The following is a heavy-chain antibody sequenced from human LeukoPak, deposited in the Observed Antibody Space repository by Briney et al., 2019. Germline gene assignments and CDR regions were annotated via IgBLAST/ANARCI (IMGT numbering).Heavy chain of an antibody. CDR2: INWNGETI. J-gene: IGHJ4*02. D-gene: IGHD7-27*01. Sequence: GRSLRLSCAASEFTFDDYAIHWVRQAPGKGLEWVSGINWNGETIAYADSVKGRFSISRDNAKNSLFLQMNSLRPEDTALYYCVLGYGTYAGFWGQGTLVTVSS. CDR3: VLGYGTYAGF. CDR1: EFTFDDYA. V-gene: IGHV3-9*01.